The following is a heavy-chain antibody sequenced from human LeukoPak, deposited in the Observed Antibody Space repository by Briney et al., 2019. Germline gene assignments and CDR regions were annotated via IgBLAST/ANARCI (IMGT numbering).Heavy chain of an antibody. V-gene: IGHV3-23*01. CDR3: TKLRGASWDLLAFDY. Sequence: GASLRLPCVASGFTFSGNAMSWVRQTPGKGLEWVSAISGGGDGTYYADSVKGRFTISRDNSKNTLYLQMNSLRAEDTAIYYCTKLRGASWDLLAFDYWGQGALVTVSS. CDR1: GFTFSGNA. J-gene: IGHJ4*02. CDR2: ISGGGDGT. D-gene: IGHD1-26*01.